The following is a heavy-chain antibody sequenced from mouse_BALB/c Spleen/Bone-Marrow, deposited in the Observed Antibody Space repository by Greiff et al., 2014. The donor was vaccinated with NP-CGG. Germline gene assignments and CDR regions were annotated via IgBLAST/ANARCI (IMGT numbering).Heavy chain of an antibody. CDR1: GFTFTDYY. CDR3: ARDDYGRGY. V-gene: IGHV7-3*02. D-gene: IGHD1-1*01. Sequence: VQLKESGGGLVQPGGSLRLSCATSGFTFTDYYMSWVRQLPGKALEWLGFIRNKANGYTTEYSASVKGRFTISRDNSQSILYLQMNTLRAEDSATYYCARDDYGRGYWGQGTTLTVSS. CDR2: IRNKANGYTT. J-gene: IGHJ2*01.